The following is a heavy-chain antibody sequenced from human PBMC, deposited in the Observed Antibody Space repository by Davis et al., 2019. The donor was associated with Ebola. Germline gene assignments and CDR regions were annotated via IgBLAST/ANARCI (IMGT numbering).Heavy chain of an antibody. Sequence: PGGSLRLSCAAASGFAFSIHWMTWVRQAPGKGLEWVANIRQDRGETYYADSVKGRFAISRDNAKNSLYLQMNSLRAEDTAIYYCERDAVPAAQDYWGQGTLVTVSS. CDR2: IRQDRGET. CDR3: ERDAVPAAQDY. CDR1: GFAFSIHW. D-gene: IGHD2-2*01. V-gene: IGHV3-7*03. J-gene: IGHJ4*02.